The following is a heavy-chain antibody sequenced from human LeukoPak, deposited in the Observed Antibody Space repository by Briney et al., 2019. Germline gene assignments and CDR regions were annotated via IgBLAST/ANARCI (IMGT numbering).Heavy chain of an antibody. J-gene: IGHJ4*02. CDR1: GGSISSYY. D-gene: IGHD1-26*01. Sequence: SETLSLTCTVSGGSISSYYWSWIRQPPGKGLEWIGYIYYSGSTNYNPSLKSRVTISVDTSKNQFSLKLSSVTAADTAVYYCARASGQWELGRVFDYWGQGTLVTVSS. V-gene: IGHV4-59*01. CDR2: IYYSGST. CDR3: ARASGQWELGRVFDY.